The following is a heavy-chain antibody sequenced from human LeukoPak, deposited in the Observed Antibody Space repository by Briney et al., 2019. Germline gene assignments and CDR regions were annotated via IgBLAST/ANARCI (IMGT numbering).Heavy chain of an antibody. V-gene: IGHV1-46*01. CDR1: GYTFTNNY. Sequence: ASVTVSFTASGYTFTNNYVHWVRQAPGQGLGWMGVIHPSGGSTNYLQKFQGRLTVTSDTSASTVYMELSGLRSDDTAVYYCARMGMDPAMITNFFDLWGQGTLVTVSS. J-gene: IGHJ4*02. D-gene: IGHD5-18*01. CDR2: IHPSGGST. CDR3: ARMGMDPAMITNFFDL.